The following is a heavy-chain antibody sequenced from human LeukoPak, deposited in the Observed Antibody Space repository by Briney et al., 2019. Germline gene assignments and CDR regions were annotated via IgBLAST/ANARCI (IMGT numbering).Heavy chain of an antibody. Sequence: GGSLRLSCAASGFIFSSYGMNWVRQAPGKGLEWVSYISSSSSTIYYADSVKGRFTISRDNAKNSLYLQMNSLRAEDTAVYYCARVFIGDYGDYQFVYWGQGTLVTVSS. CDR1: GFIFSSYG. CDR3: ARVFIGDYGDYQFVY. CDR2: ISSSSSTI. D-gene: IGHD4-17*01. J-gene: IGHJ4*02. V-gene: IGHV3-48*01.